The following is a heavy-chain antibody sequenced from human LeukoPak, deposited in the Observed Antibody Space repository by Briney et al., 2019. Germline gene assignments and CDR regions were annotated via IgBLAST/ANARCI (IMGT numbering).Heavy chain of an antibody. D-gene: IGHD3-22*01. CDR1: GCTFSSYG. V-gene: IGHV3-30*03. CDR2: ISYDGSNK. CDR3: ARDRGRYYDSRGFYWGYYFDS. Sequence: GGSLRLSCAASGCTFSSYGMHWVRQAPGKGLEWVAVISYDGSNKYYADSVKGRFTISRDNSKNTLYLQMSSVRVDDTAVYYCARDRGRYYDSRGFYWGYYFDSWGQGILVTVST. J-gene: IGHJ4*02.